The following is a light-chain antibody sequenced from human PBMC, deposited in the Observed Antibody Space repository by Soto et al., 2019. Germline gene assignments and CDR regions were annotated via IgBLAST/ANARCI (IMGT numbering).Light chain of an antibody. CDR2: LGS. J-gene: IGKJ5*01. Sequence: IVMTQSPLSLPVTPGEPASISCRSSQSLLHSNGYNYLDWYLQKPGQSPQLLIYLGSNRASGVPDRFSGSGSGTDFTLKISRVEAEDVGVDYCMQALQTSITFGQGTRLEIK. V-gene: IGKV2-28*01. CDR1: QSLLHSNGYNY. CDR3: MQALQTSIT.